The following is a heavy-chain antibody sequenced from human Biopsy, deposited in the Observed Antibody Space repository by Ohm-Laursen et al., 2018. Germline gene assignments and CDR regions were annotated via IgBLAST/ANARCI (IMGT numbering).Heavy chain of an antibody. J-gene: IGHJ6*02. Sequence: ASVKVSCKASGGSSSNSGISWVRQAPGQGLEWMGWISAYNGNRNYAQKFQGRVTMTTDTSTSTAYMELRSLRSDDTAVYFCAREEDNSGYDYYGMDVWGQGTTVTVSS. CDR1: GGSSSNSG. V-gene: IGHV1-18*01. D-gene: IGHD3-22*01. CDR2: ISAYNGNR. CDR3: AREEDNSGYDYYGMDV.